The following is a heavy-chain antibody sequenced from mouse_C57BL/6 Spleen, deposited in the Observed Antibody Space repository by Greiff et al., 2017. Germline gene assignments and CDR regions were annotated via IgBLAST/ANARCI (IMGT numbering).Heavy chain of an antibody. V-gene: IGHV5-6*01. CDR3: ARLDYYGSSYQYYFDY. J-gene: IGHJ2*01. CDR2: ISSGGSYT. D-gene: IGHD1-1*01. Sequence: EVQGVESGGDLVKPGGSLKLSCAASGFTFSSYGMSWVRQTPDKRLEWVATISSGGSYTYYPDSVKGRFTISRDNAKNTLYLQMSSLKSEDTAMYYCARLDYYGSSYQYYFDYGGQGTTLTVSS. CDR1: GFTFSSYG.